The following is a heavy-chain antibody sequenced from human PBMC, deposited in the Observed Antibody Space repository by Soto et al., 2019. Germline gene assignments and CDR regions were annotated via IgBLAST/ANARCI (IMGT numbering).Heavy chain of an antibody. D-gene: IGHD3-22*01. CDR2: IFHSGTT. V-gene: IGHV4-4*02. CDR1: GGSISTSNW. J-gene: IGHJ4*02. Sequence: SETLSLTCVVSGGSISTSNWWSWVRQPPGKGLEWIGEIFHSGTTNYNPSLKSRVTISVDKSKNQFSLNLSSVTAADTAVYYCARRGFYDSSGFPDSWGQGALVT. CDR3: ARRGFYDSSGFPDS.